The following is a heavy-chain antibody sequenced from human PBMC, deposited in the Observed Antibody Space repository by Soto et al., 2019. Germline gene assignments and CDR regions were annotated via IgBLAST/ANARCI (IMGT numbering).Heavy chain of an antibody. V-gene: IGHV3-23*01. J-gene: IGHJ3*02. CDR2: ISGSGGST. CDR1: GFTFSSYA. Sequence: PGGSLRLSGAASGFTFSSYAMSWVRQAPGKGLEWVSAISGSGGSTYYADSVKGRFTISRDNSKNTLYLQMNSLRAEDTAVYYCAKDRSSGWYVYAFDIWGQGTMVTVSS. CDR3: AKDRSSGWYVYAFDI. D-gene: IGHD6-19*01.